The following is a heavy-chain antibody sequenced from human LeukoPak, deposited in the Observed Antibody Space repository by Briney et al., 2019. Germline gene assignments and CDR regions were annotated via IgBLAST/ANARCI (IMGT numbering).Heavy chain of an antibody. CDR1: GGSFSGYY. D-gene: IGHD2-8*01. J-gene: IGHJ4*02. V-gene: IGHV4-34*01. CDR3: ARSVLYFSYYFDY. CDR2: INHSGST. Sequence: SETLSLTCAVYGGSFSGYYWSWIRQPPGKGLEWIGEINHSGSTNYDPSLKSRVTISVDTSKNQFSLKLSSVTAADTAVYYCARSVLYFSYYFDYWGQETLVTVSS.